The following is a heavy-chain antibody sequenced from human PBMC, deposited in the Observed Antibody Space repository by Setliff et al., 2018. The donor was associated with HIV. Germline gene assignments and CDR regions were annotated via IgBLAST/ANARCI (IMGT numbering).Heavy chain of an antibody. V-gene: IGHV4-31*03. Sequence: SETLSLTCTVSGGSVSSGAYFWSWIRQHPGKGLEWMGYMSKRGTYIINPSLESRMTMSVDTSKNQLYLRLKSVTAEDTAVYFCARDAVEASIPGGWFDSWGXXTLVTVSS. CDR2: MSKRGTY. D-gene: IGHD2-21*01. CDR3: ARDAVEASIPGGWFDS. CDR1: GGSVSSGAYF. J-gene: IGHJ5*01.